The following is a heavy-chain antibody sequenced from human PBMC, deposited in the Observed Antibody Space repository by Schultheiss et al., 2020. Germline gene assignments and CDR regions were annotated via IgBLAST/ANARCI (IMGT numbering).Heavy chain of an antibody. Sequence: GGSLRLSCAASGFTFSSYSMNWVRQAPGKGLEWVGRSRNNANSYTTQYAASVKGRFTISRDDSRNSLYLQMNSLKTEDTAVYYCARSFVHSGGYYFDYWGQGTLVTVSS. V-gene: IGHV3-72*01. J-gene: IGHJ4*02. D-gene: IGHD1-26*01. CDR2: SRNNANSYTT. CDR1: GFTFSSYS. CDR3: ARSFVHSGGYYFDY.